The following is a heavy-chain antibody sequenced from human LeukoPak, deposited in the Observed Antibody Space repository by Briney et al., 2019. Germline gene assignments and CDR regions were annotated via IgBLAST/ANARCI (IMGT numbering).Heavy chain of an antibody. Sequence: SVKVSCKASGGTFSSYVISWVRQAPGQGLECMGGIIPIFGTANYAQKFQDRVTITADESTSTAYMELSSLRSEDTAVYHCARGYGGDAFDIWGQGTMVTVSS. J-gene: IGHJ3*02. CDR3: ARGYGGDAFDI. V-gene: IGHV1-69*13. CDR1: GGTFSSYV. CDR2: IIPIFGTA. D-gene: IGHD4-23*01.